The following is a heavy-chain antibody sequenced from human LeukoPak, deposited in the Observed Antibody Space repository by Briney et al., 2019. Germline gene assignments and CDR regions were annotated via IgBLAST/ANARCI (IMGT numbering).Heavy chain of an antibody. CDR1: GYTFTNYA. CDR2: SNPGSGYT. D-gene: IGHD6-6*01. V-gene: IGHV1-3*02. J-gene: IGHJ5*02. CDR3: ARGLTSRIKTAARRNWFDP. Sequence: ASVKVSCKASGYTFTNYAMHWVRQAPGQRLEWMGWSNPGSGYTKYSEDFQGRVIITRDTTANTAYMELSSLRSEDTAVYYCARGLTSRIKTAARRNWFDPWGQGTLVTVSS.